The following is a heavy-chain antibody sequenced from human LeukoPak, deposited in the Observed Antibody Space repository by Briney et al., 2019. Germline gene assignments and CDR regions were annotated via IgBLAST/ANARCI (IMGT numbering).Heavy chain of an antibody. Sequence: SETLSLTCTVSGGSISSSSYYWGWIRQPPGKGLEWIGSIYYSGSTHYNPSLKSRVTISVDTSKNQFSLKLSSVTAADTAVYYCARISVLAARPFDYWGQGTLVTVSS. CDR1: GGSISSSSYY. CDR3: ARISVLAARPFDY. CDR2: IYYSGST. V-gene: IGHV4-39*01. D-gene: IGHD6-6*01. J-gene: IGHJ4*02.